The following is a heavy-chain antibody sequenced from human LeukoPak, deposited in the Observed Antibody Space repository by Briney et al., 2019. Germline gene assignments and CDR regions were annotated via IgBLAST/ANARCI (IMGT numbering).Heavy chain of an antibody. CDR1: GFTFSSYG. CDR2: ISGSGGST. Sequence: AGGSLRLSCAASGFTFSSYGMSWVRQAPGKGLEWVSAISGSGGSTYYADSVKGRFTISRDNSKNTLYLQMNSLRAEDTAVYYCARGTSGRTAYYYYMDVWGKGTTVTISS. J-gene: IGHJ6*03. V-gene: IGHV3-23*01. CDR3: ARGTSGRTAYYYYMDV. D-gene: IGHD1-1*01.